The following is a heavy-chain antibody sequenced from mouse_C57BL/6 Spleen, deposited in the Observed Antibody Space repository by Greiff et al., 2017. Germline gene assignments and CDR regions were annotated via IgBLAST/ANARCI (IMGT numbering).Heavy chain of an antibody. CDR1: GFTFSDYG. J-gene: IGHJ1*03. CDR2: ISSGSSTI. Sequence: DVKLVESGGGLVKPGGSLKLSCAASGFTFSDYGMHWVRQAPEKGLEWVAYISSGSSTIYYADTVKGRFTISRDNAKNTLFLQMTSLRSEDTSMYYCARDDYAWYFDVWGTGTTVTVAS. V-gene: IGHV5-17*01. CDR3: ARDDYAWYFDV. D-gene: IGHD2-4*01.